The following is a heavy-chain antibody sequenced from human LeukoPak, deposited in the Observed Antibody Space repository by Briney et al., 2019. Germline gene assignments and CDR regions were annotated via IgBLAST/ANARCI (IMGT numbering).Heavy chain of an antibody. J-gene: IGHJ4*02. CDR2: IRSKAYGGTT. D-gene: IGHD3-10*01. CDR3: TRDGWFGELFVSDVDY. V-gene: IGHV3-49*04. Sequence: PGGSLRLSCTASGFTFGDYAMSWVRQAPGKGLEWVGFIRSKAYGGTTEYAASVKGRFTISRDDSKSIAYLQMNSLKTEDTAVYYCTRDGWFGELFVSDVDYWGQGTLVTVSS. CDR1: GFTFGDYA.